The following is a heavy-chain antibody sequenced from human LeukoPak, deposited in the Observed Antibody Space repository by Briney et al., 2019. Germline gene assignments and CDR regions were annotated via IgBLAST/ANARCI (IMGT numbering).Heavy chain of an antibody. Sequence: GESLRLSCAASGFSFSSYGMHWVRQAPGKGLEWLAHTWNDGGNKYYADSVKGRFAISRDNSKNTLYLQMNSLRAEDTAVYYCARDRYTSGWYRGIDYWGQGALVTVSS. J-gene: IGHJ4*02. V-gene: IGHV3-33*01. CDR2: TWNDGGNK. D-gene: IGHD6-19*01. CDR1: GFSFSSYG. CDR3: ARDRYTSGWYRGIDY.